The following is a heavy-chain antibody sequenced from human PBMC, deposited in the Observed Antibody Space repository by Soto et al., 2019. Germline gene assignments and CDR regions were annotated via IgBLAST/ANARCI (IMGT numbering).Heavy chain of an antibody. V-gene: IGHV3-9*01. CDR1: GFSFDDYA. D-gene: IGHD3-3*01. J-gene: IGHJ2*01. CDR3: AKEGSYYTKYFDL. CDR2: ITWNSDNI. Sequence: DVQLVESGGGLVQPGRSLRLSCATSGFSFDDYAMHWVRQAPGKGLEWVSGITWNSDNIGYGDSVKGRFTISRDNAKNSLYLQMNSLRAEDTALYFCAKEGSYYTKYFDLWGRGTLVTVSS.